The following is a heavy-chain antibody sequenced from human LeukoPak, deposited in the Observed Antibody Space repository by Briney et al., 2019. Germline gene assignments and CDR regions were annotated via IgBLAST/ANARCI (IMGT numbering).Heavy chain of an antibody. CDR1: GGSISSGGYY. V-gene: IGHV4-31*03. CDR2: IYYSGST. J-gene: IGHJ4*02. CDR3: ASAESSHQLLPLDY. D-gene: IGHD2-2*01. Sequence: PSQTLSLTCTVSGGSISSGGYYWSWIRQHPGKGLEWIGYIYYSGSTYYNPSLKSRVTISVDTSKDQFSLKLSSVTAADTAVYYCASAESSHQLLPLDYWGQGTLVTVSS.